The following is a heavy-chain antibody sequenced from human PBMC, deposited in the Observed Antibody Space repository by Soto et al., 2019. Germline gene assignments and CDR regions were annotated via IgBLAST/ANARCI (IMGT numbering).Heavy chain of an antibody. CDR2: ISAYNGKT. Sequence: QVQLVQSGAEVKKPGDSVKVSRKASGYTFTSYAITWVRQAPGQGLEWLGWISAYNGKTDYAQKLQGRVTMSTDTYTNTVYMDLRSLTSDDTAVYYCARGFSNSPDGMDVWGQGTTGTVSS. CDR3: ARGFSNSPDGMDV. D-gene: IGHD6-13*01. J-gene: IGHJ6*02. CDR1: GYTFTSYA. V-gene: IGHV1-18*01.